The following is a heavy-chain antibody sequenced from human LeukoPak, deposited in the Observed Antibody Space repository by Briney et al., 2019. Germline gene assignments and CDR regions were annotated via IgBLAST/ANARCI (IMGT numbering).Heavy chain of an antibody. V-gene: IGHV3-64*04. J-gene: IGHJ4*02. CDR2: IGTSGIST. CDR3: ASLGEYSNDY. Sequence: GGSLRLSCSASGFTFSTYAIHWVRQAPGKGLQYVSSIGTSGISTYYADPVKGRFTISRDNSKNTLYLQMNSLRAEDTAVYYCASLGEYSNDYWGQGTLVTVSS. CDR1: GFTFSTYA. D-gene: IGHD6-6*01.